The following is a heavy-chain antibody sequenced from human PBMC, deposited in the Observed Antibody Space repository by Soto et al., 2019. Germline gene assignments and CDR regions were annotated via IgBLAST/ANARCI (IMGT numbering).Heavy chain of an antibody. J-gene: IGHJ4*02. D-gene: IGHD2-15*01. Sequence: QVQLQESGPGLVKPSGTLSLTCAVAGGSISDNWWSWVRQAPGKGLEWIGEIYHSGTTYYNPSLKGRVSILVDKSASQISLTLSSVTAADTAVYYCARHVAVPRTRGFDYWGQGALVAVSS. CDR2: IYHSGTT. CDR1: GGSISDNW. CDR3: ARHVAVPRTRGFDY. V-gene: IGHV4-4*02.